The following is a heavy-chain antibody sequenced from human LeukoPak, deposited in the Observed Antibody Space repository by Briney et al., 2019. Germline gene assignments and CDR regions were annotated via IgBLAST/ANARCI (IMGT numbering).Heavy chain of an antibody. V-gene: IGHV4-59*11. D-gene: IGHD4-23*01. J-gene: IGHJ5*02. CDR1: GGSISSHY. CDR3: ARGSDTVVNNWFDP. Sequence: PSETLSLTCTVSGGSISSHYWSWIRQPPGKGLEWIGYIYYSGSTNYNPSLKRRVTISVDTSKNQFSLKLSSVTAADTAVYYCARGSDTVVNNWFDPWGQGTLVTVSS. CDR2: IYYSGST.